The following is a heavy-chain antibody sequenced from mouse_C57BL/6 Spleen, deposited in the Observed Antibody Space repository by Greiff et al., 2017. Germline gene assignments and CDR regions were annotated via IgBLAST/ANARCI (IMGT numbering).Heavy chain of an antibody. CDR2: INPSNGGT. J-gene: IGHJ3*01. V-gene: IGHV1-53*01. CDR3: ALLYDGNYGFAY. D-gene: IGHD2-1*01. Sequence: QVQLQQSGTELVKPGASVKLSCTASGFTFNSYWMHWVQQKPGQGLEWIGNINPSNGGTTYNEKFKSKVIMTVDKTANTAYMQLSSLTTEDSAVYYYALLYDGNYGFAYWGQGTLVTVSA. CDR1: GFTFNSYW.